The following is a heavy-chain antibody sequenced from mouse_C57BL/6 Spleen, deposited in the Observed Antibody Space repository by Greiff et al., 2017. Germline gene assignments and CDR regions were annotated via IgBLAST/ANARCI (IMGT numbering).Heavy chain of an antibody. V-gene: IGHV1-15*01. CDR1: GYTFTDYE. CDR3: TRNYGSRTGFAY. Sequence: VKLQESGAELVRPGASVTLSCKASGYTFTDYEMHWVKQTPVHGLEWIGAIDPETGGTAYNQKFKGKAILTADKSSSTAYMELRSLTSEDSAVYYCTRNYGSRTGFAYWGQGTLVTVSA. J-gene: IGHJ3*01. CDR2: IDPETGGT. D-gene: IGHD1-1*01.